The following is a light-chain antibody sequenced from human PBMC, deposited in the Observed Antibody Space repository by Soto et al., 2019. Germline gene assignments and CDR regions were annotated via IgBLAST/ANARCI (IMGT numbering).Light chain of an antibody. CDR1: TGSVATGNY. Sequence: QAVVTQEPSLTVSPGGTVTLTCASSTGSVATGNYPSWFQQKPGQAPRALIYETSNRESWTPARFSGALLGDKAALTLSGVQPEDEAEYYCLLCLGGTRIFGGGTKLTVL. J-gene: IGLJ2*01. CDR2: ETS. CDR3: LLCLGGTRI. V-gene: IGLV7-43*01.